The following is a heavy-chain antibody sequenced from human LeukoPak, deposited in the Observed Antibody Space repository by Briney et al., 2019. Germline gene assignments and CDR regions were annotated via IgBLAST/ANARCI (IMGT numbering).Heavy chain of an antibody. CDR1: GYTFIGYY. J-gene: IGHJ4*02. CDR3: ARGGSYYSDY. CDR2: INPNSGGT. D-gene: IGHD1-26*01. Sequence: ASVKVSCKASGYTFIGYYMHWVRQAPGQGLEWMGRINPNSGGTDYAQKFQGRVTMTRDTSISTAYLEFSSLRSDDTAVYYCARGGSYYSDYWGQGTLVTVSS. V-gene: IGHV1-2*06.